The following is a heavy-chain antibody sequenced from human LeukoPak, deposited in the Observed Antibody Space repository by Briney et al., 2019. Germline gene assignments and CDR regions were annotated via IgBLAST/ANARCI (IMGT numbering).Heavy chain of an antibody. CDR1: GYTFTSYA. CDR2: INAGNGNT. D-gene: IGHD3-10*01. J-gene: IGHJ4*02. V-gene: IGHV1-3*01. Sequence: GASVKVSCKASGYTFTSYAMHWLRQPPGQRLEWMGWINAGNGNTKYSQKFQGRVTITRDTSASTAYMELSSLRSEDTAVYYCARDMVRGVIIRYGYWGQGTLVTVSS. CDR3: ARDMVRGVIIRYGY.